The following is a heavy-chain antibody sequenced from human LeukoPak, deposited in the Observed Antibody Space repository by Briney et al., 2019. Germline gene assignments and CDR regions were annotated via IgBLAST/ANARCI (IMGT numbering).Heavy chain of an antibody. V-gene: IGHV3-30-3*01. Sequence: GRSLRLSCAASGFTFSSYAMHWVRQAPGKGVEWMAVISHDGSNEYYADSVKGRFTISRDNAKNSLYLQMNSLRAEDTAVYYCARDRSYYYADAFDIWGQGTMVTVSS. D-gene: IGHD3-10*01. J-gene: IGHJ3*02. CDR2: ISHDGSNE. CDR3: ARDRSYYYADAFDI. CDR1: GFTFSSYA.